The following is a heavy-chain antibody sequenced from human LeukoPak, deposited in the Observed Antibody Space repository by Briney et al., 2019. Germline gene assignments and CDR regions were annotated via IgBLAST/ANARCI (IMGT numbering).Heavy chain of an antibody. V-gene: IGHV3-23*01. Sequence: GGSLRLFCAASGFTFSNFAMRRVRQAQGKGLELVSTISHTGGGRYYAESVRGRFTVSRGNSQNILYLQMNSLRAEDTAVYFCAKTPDVVIEVVGTTFDSWGQGSLVTVS. CDR2: ISHTGGGR. CDR3: AKTPDVVIEVVGTTFDS. J-gene: IGHJ4*02. CDR1: GFTFSNFA. D-gene: IGHD6-13*01.